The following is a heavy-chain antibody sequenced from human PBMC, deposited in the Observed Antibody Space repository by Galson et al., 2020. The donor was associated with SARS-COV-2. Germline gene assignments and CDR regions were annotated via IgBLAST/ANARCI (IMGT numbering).Heavy chain of an antibody. Sequence: GGSLRLYCAASGLTFSSYGMHWVRQAPGQGLAWVAAISYDGSNKYYADSVKGRFTILRDNSKNTLYLQMNRLRAEGTAVYYCAKDLVPSDCYCYVDVWGKGTTGTIAS. CDR2: ISYDGSNK. CDR1: GLTFSSYG. V-gene: IGHV3-30*18. D-gene: IGHD2-2*01. CDR3: AKDLVPSDCYCYVDV. J-gene: IGHJ6*03.